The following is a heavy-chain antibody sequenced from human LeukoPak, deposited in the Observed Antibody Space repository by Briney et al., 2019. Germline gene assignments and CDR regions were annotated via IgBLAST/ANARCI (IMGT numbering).Heavy chain of an antibody. CDR2: ISRNSDST. V-gene: IGHV3-9*03. D-gene: IGHD1-26*01. CDR1: GFPFDDKA. J-gene: IGHJ4*02. Sequence: NPGGSLRLSCAASGFPFDDKAMHWVRHAPGKRLEWVAGISRNSDSTGYADPVKGRFTISRDNAKNSLYLQMNSLRAEDMALYYCVKDIGSGSYRCGGYFDYWGQGTLVTVSS. CDR3: VKDIGSGSYRCGGYFDY.